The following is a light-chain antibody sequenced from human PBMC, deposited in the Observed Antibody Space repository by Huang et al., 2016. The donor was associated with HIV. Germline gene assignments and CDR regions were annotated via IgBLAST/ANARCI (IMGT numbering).Light chain of an antibody. CDR3: QQLSTSLT. V-gene: IGKV1-9*01. J-gene: IGKJ4*01. CDR2: GAS. CDR1: QAIRRY. Sequence: IQLTQSPCSLSASVGDRVTITCRASQAIRRYLAWYQQKPGKAPKLLIYGASTLQSGVPSRFSGSGSGTEYSLTISSLQPEDFATYYCQQLSTSLTFGGGTKVEMK.